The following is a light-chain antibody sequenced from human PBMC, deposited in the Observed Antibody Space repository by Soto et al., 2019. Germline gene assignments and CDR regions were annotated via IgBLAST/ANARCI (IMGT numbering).Light chain of an antibody. CDR1: QSLLHSNGYNY. CDR3: MQALQISWT. CDR2: LGS. V-gene: IGKV2-28*01. Sequence: DIVMTQSPLSLPVTPGEPASISCRSSQSLLHSNGYNYLDWYLQKPGQSPQLLIYLGSNRASGVPDRFSGSGSGTDFTLKISRVEAEDVGLYYCMQALQISWTFGQGTKLEIK. J-gene: IGKJ2*02.